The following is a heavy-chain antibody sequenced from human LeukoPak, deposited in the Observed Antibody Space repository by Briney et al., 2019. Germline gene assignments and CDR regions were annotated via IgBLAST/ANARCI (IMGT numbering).Heavy chain of an antibody. CDR2: LSCDGGST. V-gene: IGHV3-20*04. D-gene: IGHD1-14*01. Sequence: GGSLRLSCAASGFVFDNYGMSWVRQAPGKGLEWVSGLSCDGGSTGYADSVKGRFTISRDNVKNTLYLQMNSLRAEDTALYYCTRYTRVEGLDLWGRGTLVTVSS. J-gene: IGHJ5*02. CDR3: TRYTRVEGLDL. CDR1: GFVFDNYG.